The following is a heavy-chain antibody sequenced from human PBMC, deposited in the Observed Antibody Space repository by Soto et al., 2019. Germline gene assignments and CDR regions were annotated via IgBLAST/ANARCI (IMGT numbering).Heavy chain of an antibody. Sequence: PGGSLRLSCAASGFTFSSYGMHWVRQAPGKGLEWVALILYDGSNKYYSDSVKCRFTISRDNSKNTLYLQMNSLRADDTAVYYCAKDQSEAVAGDYGMDVWGQGTTVTVSS. D-gene: IGHD6-19*01. J-gene: IGHJ6*02. CDR3: AKDQSEAVAGDYGMDV. CDR1: GFTFSSYG. V-gene: IGHV3-30*18. CDR2: ILYDGSNK.